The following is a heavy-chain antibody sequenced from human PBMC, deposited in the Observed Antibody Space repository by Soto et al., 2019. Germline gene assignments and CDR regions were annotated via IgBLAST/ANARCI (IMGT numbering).Heavy chain of an antibody. D-gene: IGHD6-19*01. CDR2: INPNSGGT. CDR1: GYTFTGYY. CDR3: ASNSYSRSSGSLMDV. Sequence: ASVKVSCKASGYTFTGYYMHWVRQAPGQGLEWMGWINPNSGGTNYAQKFQGWVTMTRDTSISTAYMELSRLRSDDTAVYYCASNSYSRSSGSLMDVWGQGTTVTVSS. J-gene: IGHJ6*02. V-gene: IGHV1-2*04.